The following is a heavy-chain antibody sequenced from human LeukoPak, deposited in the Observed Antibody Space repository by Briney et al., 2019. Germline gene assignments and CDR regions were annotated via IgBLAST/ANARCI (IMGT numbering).Heavy chain of an antibody. J-gene: IGHJ4*02. CDR1: GGSINNYY. D-gene: IGHD6-19*01. V-gene: IGHV4-59*01. Sequence: SETLSPTCAVSGGSINNYYWSWIRQPPRKGLQWIGDIYYSGSTNYNSALKGRVTISVDTSKNQFSLFLSSVTAADTAVYYCARGPPDSQWLVWYYLDYWGQGTLVTVSS. CDR2: IYYSGST. CDR3: ARGPPDSQWLVWYYLDY.